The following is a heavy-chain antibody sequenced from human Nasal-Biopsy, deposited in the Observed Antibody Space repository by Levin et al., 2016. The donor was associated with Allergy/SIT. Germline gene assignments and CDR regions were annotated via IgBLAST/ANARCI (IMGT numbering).Heavy chain of an antibody. J-gene: IGHJ5*02. Sequence: ASVKVSCKTSGYRFSSYGITWVRQAPGQGFEWIGWITAYSGDKKYAQQFEGRVTMKADKSTATLHMELSSLTSDDTAVYYCVRYKGPAFSMFAAGDPWGQGTLVTVSS. V-gene: IGHV1-18*04. D-gene: IGHD1-14*01. CDR2: ITAYSGDK. CDR3: VRYKGPAFSMFAAGDP. CDR1: GYRFSSYG.